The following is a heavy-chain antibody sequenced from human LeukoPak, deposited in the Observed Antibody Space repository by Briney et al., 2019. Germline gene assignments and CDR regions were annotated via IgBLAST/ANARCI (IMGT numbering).Heavy chain of an antibody. D-gene: IGHD3-22*01. CDR1: GFTFSNFE. V-gene: IGHV3-48*03. CDR2: ISSSGSTI. J-gene: IGHJ4*02. Sequence: PGGSLRLSCAASGFTFSNFEMNWVRQAPGKGLEWVSYISSSGSTIHYADSVKGRFTISRDNAKNSLYLQMNSLRAEDTAVYYCARDAYYDSSGWADYWGQGTLVTVSS. CDR3: ARDAYYDSSGWADY.